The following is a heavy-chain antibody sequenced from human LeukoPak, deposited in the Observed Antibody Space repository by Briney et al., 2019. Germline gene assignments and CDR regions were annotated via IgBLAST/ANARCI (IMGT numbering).Heavy chain of an antibody. CDR3: ARHPWFGGYSYAGRGGFDY. CDR2: IYTSGST. J-gene: IGHJ4*02. Sequence: SETLSLTCTVSGGSISSYYWSWIRQPAGKGLEWIGRIYTSGSTNYNPSLKSRVTISVDTSKNQFSLKLSSVTAADTAVYYCARHPWFGGYSYAGRGGFDYWGQGTLVTVSS. V-gene: IGHV4-4*07. D-gene: IGHD5-18*01. CDR1: GGSISSYY.